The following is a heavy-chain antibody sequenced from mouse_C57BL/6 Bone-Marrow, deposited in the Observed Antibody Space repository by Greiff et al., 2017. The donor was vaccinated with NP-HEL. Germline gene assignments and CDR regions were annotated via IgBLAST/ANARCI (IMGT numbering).Heavy chain of an antibody. J-gene: IGHJ1*03. CDR3: AKTHITTWYYGV. CDR2: IWRGGST. D-gene: IGHD1-1*01. Sequence: VQLQQSGPGLVQPSQSLSITCTVSGFSLTSYGVHWVRQSPGKGLEWLGVIWRGGSTDYNAALMSRLSITKDNSKSQVFFKMNSLQADDTAIYYCAKTHITTWYYGVWGTGTTVTVSS. V-gene: IGHV2-5*01. CDR1: GFSLTSYG.